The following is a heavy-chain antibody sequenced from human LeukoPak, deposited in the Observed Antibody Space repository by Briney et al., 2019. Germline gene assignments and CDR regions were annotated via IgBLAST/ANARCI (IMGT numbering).Heavy chain of an antibody. D-gene: IGHD2-2*01. J-gene: IGHJ4*02. CDR1: GFTFSDYY. Sequence: GGSLRLSCAASGFTFSDYYMSWIRQAPGKGLEWVSYISSSGSTIYYADSVKGRFTISRDNAKNSLYLQMNSLRAEDTAVYYCAREGYCSSTSCYRYYFDYWGQGTPVTVSS. CDR2: ISSSGSTI. CDR3: AREGYCSSTSCYRYYFDY. V-gene: IGHV3-11*01.